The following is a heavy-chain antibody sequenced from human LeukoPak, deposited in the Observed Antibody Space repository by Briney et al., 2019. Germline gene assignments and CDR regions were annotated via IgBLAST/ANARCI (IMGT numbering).Heavy chain of an antibody. J-gene: IGHJ1*01. CDR1: GFTFDDYG. Sequence: GGSLRHSCAASGFTFDDYGMSWVRQAPGKGLEWVSGINWNGGSTGYADSVKGRFTISRDNAKNSLYLQMNSLRAEDTALYYCARSNDYLEYFQHWGQGTLVTVSS. CDR2: INWNGGST. V-gene: IGHV3-20*04. CDR3: ARSNDYLEYFQH. D-gene: IGHD4-11*01.